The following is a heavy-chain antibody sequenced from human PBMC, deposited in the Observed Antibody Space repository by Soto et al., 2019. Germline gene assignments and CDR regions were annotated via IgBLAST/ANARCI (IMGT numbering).Heavy chain of an antibody. CDR2: IYPSDSDT. CDR1: GYNFAGYC. D-gene: IGHD1-1*01. V-gene: IGHV5-51*01. Sequence: AESLTTSCKVSGYNFAGYCIGWVLQMPGKGLELIGMIYPSDSDTIYRPSFQGQVNISADKSISSAYLQWSSLRASDTAMYYCARGGASTRTFDYWGQGTPVTVYS. CDR3: ARGGASTRTFDY. J-gene: IGHJ4*02.